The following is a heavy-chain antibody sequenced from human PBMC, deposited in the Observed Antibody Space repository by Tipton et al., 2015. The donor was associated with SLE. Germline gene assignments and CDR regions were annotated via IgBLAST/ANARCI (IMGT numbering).Heavy chain of an antibody. CDR2: IYYSGST. CDR1: GGAISSYY. D-gene: IGHD1-7*01. V-gene: IGHV4-59*01. CDR3: ARTEELRGAGTGFDY. J-gene: IGHJ4*02. Sequence: TLSLTCTVSGGAISSYYWSWIRQPPGKGLEWIGDIYYSGSTNYNPSLKSRVTISVDTSKNQFSLKLSSVTAADTAVYYCARTEELRGAGTGFDYWGQGTLVTVSS.